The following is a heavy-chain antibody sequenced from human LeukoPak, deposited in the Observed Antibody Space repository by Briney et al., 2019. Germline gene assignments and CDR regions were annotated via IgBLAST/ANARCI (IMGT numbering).Heavy chain of an antibody. D-gene: IGHD4-23*01. V-gene: IGHV3-64*01. CDR1: GFTFSSYG. CDR2: ITSNGGTT. Sequence: GGSLRLSCAASGFTFSSYGMVWVRQAPGKGLEYVPGITSNGGTTYYGNSVKGRFTISRDNSKDTLYLQMGSLRTEDMAVYYCARGIRWASDYWGQGTLVTVAS. CDR3: ARGIRWASDY. J-gene: IGHJ4*02.